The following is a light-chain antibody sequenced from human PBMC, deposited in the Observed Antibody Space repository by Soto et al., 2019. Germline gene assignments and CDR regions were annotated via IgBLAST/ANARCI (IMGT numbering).Light chain of an antibody. J-gene: IGKJ1*01. CDR2: AES. CDR3: QQSYSNPLP. Sequence: DIQMTQSPSSLSASVGDRVTITCRASQSISSYLNWYQQKPGKAPKLLIYAESSLQSGVPSRFSGSGSGTDFTLTISSLQPEDFATYYCQQSYSNPLPFGQGTKVEIK. CDR1: QSISSY. V-gene: IGKV1-39*01.